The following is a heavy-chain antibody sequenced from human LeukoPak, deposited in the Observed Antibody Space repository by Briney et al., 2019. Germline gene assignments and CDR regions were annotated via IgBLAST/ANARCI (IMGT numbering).Heavy chain of an antibody. D-gene: IGHD2-15*01. CDR2: ISPYSGNT. V-gene: IGHV1-8*03. CDR1: GYTFTNYD. Sequence: GASVKVSCKASGYTFTNYDITWVRQAPGQGLEWMGWISPYSGNTNYAQKLQGRVTITRNTSISTAYMELSSLRSEDTAVYYCASFVVTGPRRKTDYWGQGTLVTVSS. J-gene: IGHJ4*02. CDR3: ASFVVTGPRRKTDY.